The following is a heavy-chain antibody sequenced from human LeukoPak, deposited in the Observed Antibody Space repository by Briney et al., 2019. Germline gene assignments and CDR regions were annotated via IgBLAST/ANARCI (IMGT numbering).Heavy chain of an antibody. Sequence: SETLSLTCTVSGDSIRSYYWSWIRQPPGKGLEWIGSIYYSGSTNYNPSLKSRVTISVDTSKNQFSLKLNSVTAADTAVYYCARAATGRDIIVGPPNYMDVWGKGTTVTVSS. CDR2: IYYSGST. V-gene: IGHV4-59*01. J-gene: IGHJ6*03. CDR1: GDSIRSYY. CDR3: ARAATGRDIIVGPPNYMDV. D-gene: IGHD2-15*01.